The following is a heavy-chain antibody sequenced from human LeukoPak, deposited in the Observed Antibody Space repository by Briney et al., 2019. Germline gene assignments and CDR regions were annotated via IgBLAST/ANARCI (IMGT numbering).Heavy chain of an antibody. V-gene: IGHV3-30*02. CDR3: AKGYGLGTDH. CDR1: GFTFSTYG. Sequence: PGGSLRLSCAASGFTFSTYGMHWVRQAPGKGLEWVAFIRYDGSNEYYVDSVKGRFTISRDNSKNTLYLQMNSLRAEDTAVYYCAKGYGLGTDHWGQGTLVTVSS. CDR2: IRYDGSNE. D-gene: IGHD3-10*01. J-gene: IGHJ4*02.